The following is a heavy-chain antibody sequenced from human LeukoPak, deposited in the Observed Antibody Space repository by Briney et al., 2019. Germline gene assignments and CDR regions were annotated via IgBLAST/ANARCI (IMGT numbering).Heavy chain of an antibody. D-gene: IGHD2-15*01. CDR2: IYYTGST. CDR1: GGSISSYY. Sequence: SETLSLTCPVSGGSISSYYWSWIRQPPGKGLEWIGYIYYTGSTNYSPSLKSRVIISVDTSKNQFSLKLSSVTAADTAVYYCARLDELLAFDYWGQGTLVTVSS. CDR3: ARLDELLAFDY. J-gene: IGHJ4*02. V-gene: IGHV4-59*08.